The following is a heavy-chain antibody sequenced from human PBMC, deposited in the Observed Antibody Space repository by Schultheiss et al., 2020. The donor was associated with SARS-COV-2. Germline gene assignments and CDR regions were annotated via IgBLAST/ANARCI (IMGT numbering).Heavy chain of an antibody. CDR2: INSDGSST. CDR1: GFTFSSYA. D-gene: IGHD4-17*01. Sequence: GESLKISCAASGFTFSSYAMHWVRQAPGKGLVWVSRINSDGSSTSYADSVKGRFTISRDNAKNTLYLQMNSLRAEDTAVYYCARTRYGDYGGDGMDVWGQGTTVTVSS. J-gene: IGHJ6*02. CDR3: ARTRYGDYGGDGMDV. V-gene: IGHV3-74*01.